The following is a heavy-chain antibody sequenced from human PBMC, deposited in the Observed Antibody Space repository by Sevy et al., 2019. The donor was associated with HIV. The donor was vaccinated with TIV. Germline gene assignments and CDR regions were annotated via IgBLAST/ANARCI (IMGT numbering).Heavy chain of an antibody. J-gene: IGHJ4*02. V-gene: IGHV3-30*18. CDR3: AKDRSGSWSVDY. CDR2: ISYEGKIE. D-gene: IGHD6-13*01. Sequence: GGSLRLSCAASGFTFYNYGIHWVRQAPGKGLEWVTMISYEGKIENYADSVKGRFTISRDNSKNTVYLQMNSLRPDDTAIYDCAKDRSGSWSVDYWGQGTLVTVSS. CDR1: GFTFYNYG.